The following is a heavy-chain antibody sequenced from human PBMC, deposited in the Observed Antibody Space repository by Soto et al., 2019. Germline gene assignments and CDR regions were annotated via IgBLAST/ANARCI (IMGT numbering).Heavy chain of an antibody. V-gene: IGHV3-74*01. CDR3: ARDMYYDSATILLPMDV. J-gene: IGHJ6*02. D-gene: IGHD3-22*01. Sequence: GGSLRLSCAASGFTFSSYWMHWVRQAPGKGLVWVSRINSDGSSTSYADSVKGRFTISRDNAKNTLYLQMNSLRAEDTAVYYCARDMYYDSATILLPMDVWGQGTTVTVSS. CDR1: GFTFSSYW. CDR2: INSDGSST.